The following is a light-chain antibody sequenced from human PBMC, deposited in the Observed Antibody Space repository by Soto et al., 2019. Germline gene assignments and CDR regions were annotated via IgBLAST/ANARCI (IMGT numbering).Light chain of an antibody. CDR2: GPS. CDR3: QQYGSSPLT. J-gene: IGKJ4*01. V-gene: IGKV3-20*01. CDR1: QSVSSSY. Sequence: IVLPQSPGTLSLSPGERATLSCRSSQSVSSSYIAWYQQKPGQAPRLLIYGPSSRATGIPDRFSGSGSGTDFPLTITRLEPEDFAVYYCQQYGSSPLTFGGGTKVDI.